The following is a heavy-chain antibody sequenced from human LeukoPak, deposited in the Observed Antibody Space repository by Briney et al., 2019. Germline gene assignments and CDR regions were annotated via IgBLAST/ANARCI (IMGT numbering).Heavy chain of an antibody. Sequence: GALVKVSCKASGYTFTGYHIHWVRQAPGQGLEWMGRINPYSGDTNFAQKFQGRVTMTRDTSISTAYMELSRLRSDDTAAYYCARGGSGGSGSYYGYWGQGTLVTVSS. D-gene: IGHD3-10*01. CDR3: ARGGSGGSGSYYGY. CDR1: GYTFTGYH. V-gene: IGHV1-2*06. J-gene: IGHJ4*02. CDR2: INPYSGDT.